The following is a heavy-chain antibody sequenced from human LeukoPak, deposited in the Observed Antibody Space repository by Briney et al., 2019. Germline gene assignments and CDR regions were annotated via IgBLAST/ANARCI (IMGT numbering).Heavy chain of an antibody. CDR1: GFTFSSYE. D-gene: IGHD6-6*01. CDR3: ARDFQQYSSRDAFDI. V-gene: IGHV3-48*03. Sequence: PGGSLRLSCAASGFTFSSYEMNWVRQAPGKGPEWVSYISSSGSTIYYADSVKGRFTISRDNAKNSLYLQMNSLRAEDTAVYYCARDFQQYSSRDAFDIWGQGTMVTVSS. J-gene: IGHJ3*02. CDR2: ISSSGSTI.